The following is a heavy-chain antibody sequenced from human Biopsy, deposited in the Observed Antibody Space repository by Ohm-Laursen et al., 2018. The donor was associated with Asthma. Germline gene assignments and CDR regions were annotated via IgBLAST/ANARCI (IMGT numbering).Heavy chain of an antibody. V-gene: IGHV1-24*01. CDR1: GYSLTDLS. J-gene: IGHJ4*02. Sequence: ASVKVSCKISGYSLTDLSMHWVRQAPGQGLEWMGGNDHEEGGTVNARRFQGRVTMTEDTSTDTAYMELSSLSPDDTAVYYCASDFPKDYVRYNFQFWGQGTLVTVSS. CDR2: NDHEEGGT. D-gene: IGHD4-17*01. CDR3: ASDFPKDYVRYNFQF.